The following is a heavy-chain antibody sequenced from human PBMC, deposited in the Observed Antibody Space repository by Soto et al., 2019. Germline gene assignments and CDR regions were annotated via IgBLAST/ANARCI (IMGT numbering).Heavy chain of an antibody. CDR2: ISSSSSYI. Sequence: PGGSVRLSCAASGFTFSSYSMNWVRQAPGKGLEWVSSISSSSSYIYYAGSVKGRFTISRDNAKNSLYLQMNSLRAEDTAVYYCAREPGSLRAGAFDIWGQGTMVTVSS. D-gene: IGHD6-13*01. J-gene: IGHJ3*02. CDR3: AREPGSLRAGAFDI. V-gene: IGHV3-21*01. CDR1: GFTFSSYS.